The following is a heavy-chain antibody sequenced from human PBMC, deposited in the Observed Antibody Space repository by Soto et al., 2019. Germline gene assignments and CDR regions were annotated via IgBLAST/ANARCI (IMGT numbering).Heavy chain of an antibody. Sequence: GGSLRLSCAASGFTVSSNYMSWVRQAPGKWLEWVSVIYSGGSTYYADSVKGRFTISRDNSKNTLYLQMNSLRAEDTAVYYCARKRPGRITMVRGVIITDDAFDIWGQGXMVTV. CDR3: ARKRPGRITMVRGVIITDDAFDI. D-gene: IGHD3-10*01. J-gene: IGHJ3*02. CDR1: GFTVSSNY. V-gene: IGHV3-53*01. CDR2: IYSGGST.